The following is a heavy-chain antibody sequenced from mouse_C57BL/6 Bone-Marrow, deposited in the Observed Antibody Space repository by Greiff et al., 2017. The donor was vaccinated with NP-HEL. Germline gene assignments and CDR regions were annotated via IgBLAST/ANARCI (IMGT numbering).Heavy chain of an antibody. J-gene: IGHJ4*01. V-gene: IGHV2-6-1*01. CDR1: GFSLTSYG. D-gene: IGHD1-1*01. CDR2: IWSDGST. CDR3: ARQGDYYGSSYAMDY. Sequence: VQLQQSGPGLVAPSQSLSITCTVSGFSLTSYGVHWVRQPPGKGLEWLVVIWSDGSTTYNSALKSRLSISKDNSKSQVFLKMNNRQTEDTAMYYCARQGDYYGSSYAMDYWGQGTSVTVSS.